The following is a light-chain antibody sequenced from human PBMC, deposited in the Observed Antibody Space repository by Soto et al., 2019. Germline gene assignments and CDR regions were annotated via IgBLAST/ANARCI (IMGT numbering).Light chain of an antibody. J-gene: IGKJ3*01. CDR2: GAS. CDR1: QSVSSSY. CDR3: KQFGSSHLFT. V-gene: IGKV3-20*01. Sequence: EIVLTQSPGTLSLCPGERATLSCRASQSVSSSYLAWYQQKPGQAPRLLIYGASSRATGIPDRFSGSGSGTDFTLTISRLEPEDFAVYYCKQFGSSHLFTFGPGTKVDVK.